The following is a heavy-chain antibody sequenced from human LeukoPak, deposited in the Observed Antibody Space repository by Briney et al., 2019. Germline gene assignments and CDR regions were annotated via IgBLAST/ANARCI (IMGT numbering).Heavy chain of an antibody. J-gene: IGHJ3*02. CDR2: IFYSGST. Sequence: SETLSLTCTVSGGSISSGSYYWGWVRQPPGVGPEWIGSIFYSGSTHYNPSLKSRVTISVDTPKNQFSLKLTSVTAADTAVYYCARHLGCRSPSCPDDGFDIWGQGTMVTVSS. CDR1: GGSISSGSYY. CDR3: ARHLGCRSPSCPDDGFDI. D-gene: IGHD2-2*01. V-gene: IGHV4-39*01.